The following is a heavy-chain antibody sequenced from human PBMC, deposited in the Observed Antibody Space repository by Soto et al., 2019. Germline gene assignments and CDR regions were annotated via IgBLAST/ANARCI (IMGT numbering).Heavy chain of an antibody. D-gene: IGHD1-26*01. CDR1: GGSISSYY. Sequence: SETLSLTCTVSGGSISSYYWSWIRQPAGKGLEWIGRIYTSGSTNYNPSLKSRVTMSVDTSKNQFSLKLSSVTAADTAVYYCARDGPTARPSGSHTFDYWGQGTLVTVS. J-gene: IGHJ4*02. CDR3: ARDGPTARPSGSHTFDY. V-gene: IGHV4-4*07. CDR2: IYTSGST.